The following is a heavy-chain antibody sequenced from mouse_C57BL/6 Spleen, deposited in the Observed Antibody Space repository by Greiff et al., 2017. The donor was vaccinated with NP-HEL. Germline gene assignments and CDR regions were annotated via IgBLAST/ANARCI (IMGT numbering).Heavy chain of an antibody. V-gene: IGHV5-4*03. J-gene: IGHJ1*03. CDR3: ARAVATPWYFDV. CDR2: ISDGGSYT. D-gene: IGHD1-1*01. Sequence: EVMLVESGGGLVKPGGSLKLSCAASGFTFSSYAMSWVRQTPEKRLEWVATISDGGSYTYYPDNVKGRFTISRDNAKNNLYLQMSHLKSEDTAMYYCARAVATPWYFDVWGTGTTVTVSS. CDR1: GFTFSSYA.